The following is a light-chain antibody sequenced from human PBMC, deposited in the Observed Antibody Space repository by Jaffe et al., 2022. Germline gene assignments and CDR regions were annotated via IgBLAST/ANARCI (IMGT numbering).Light chain of an antibody. CDR2: AAS. CDR1: QSVSYS. CDR3: QQYHDWPRT. Sequence: EIGMTQSPATLSLSPGERAILSCRASQSVSYSLAWYKQKPGQAPSLLIYAASTRATGVPARFSGSGSGTEFTLTISSLQSEDFAVYYCQQYHDWPRTFGQGTKVDIK. V-gene: IGKV3-15*01. J-gene: IGKJ1*01.